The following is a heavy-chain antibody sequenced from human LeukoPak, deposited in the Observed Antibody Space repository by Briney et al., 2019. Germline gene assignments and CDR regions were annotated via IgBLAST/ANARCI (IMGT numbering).Heavy chain of an antibody. CDR2: INPNSGGT. J-gene: IGHJ4*02. Sequence: ASVKLSCKASGYTFTGYYMHWVRQAPGQGLEWMGWINPNSGGTNYAQKFQGRVTMTRDTSISTAYMELSRLRSDDTAVYYCYYYDSSGNLDYWGQGTLVTVSS. D-gene: IGHD3-22*01. CDR3: YYYDSSGNLDY. V-gene: IGHV1-2*02. CDR1: GYTFTGYY.